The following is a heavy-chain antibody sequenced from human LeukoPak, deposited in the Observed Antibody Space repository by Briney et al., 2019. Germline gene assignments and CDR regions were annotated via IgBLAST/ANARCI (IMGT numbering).Heavy chain of an antibody. CDR2: INHSGST. J-gene: IGHJ5*02. V-gene: IGHV4-34*01. CDR3: ARGVRGYPGVGRGSSSWYRGYDWFDP. D-gene: IGHD6-13*01. CDR1: GGSFSGYY. Sequence: SETLSLTCAVYGGSFSGYYWSWIRQPPGEGLEWIGEINHSGSTNYNPSLKSRVTISVDTSKNQFSLKLSSVTAADTAVYYCARGVRGYPGVGRGSSSWYRGYDWFDPWGQGTLVTVSS.